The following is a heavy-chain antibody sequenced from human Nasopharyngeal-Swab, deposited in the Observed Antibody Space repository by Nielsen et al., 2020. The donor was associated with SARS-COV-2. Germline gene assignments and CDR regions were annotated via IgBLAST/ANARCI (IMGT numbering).Heavy chain of an antibody. D-gene: IGHD3-22*01. V-gene: IGHV3-23*01. Sequence: GESLKISCEASGFTFSSFAISWVRQAPGKGLEWVSTISGSGSSTYYSDSVKGRFSISRDNSKNTLYLQMNSLRAEDTAVYYCAKDGRNYYDSADDSSLYFDSWGQGTLVTVSS. CDR3: AKDGRNYYDSADDSSLYFDS. J-gene: IGHJ4*02. CDR1: GFTFSSFA. CDR2: ISGSGSST.